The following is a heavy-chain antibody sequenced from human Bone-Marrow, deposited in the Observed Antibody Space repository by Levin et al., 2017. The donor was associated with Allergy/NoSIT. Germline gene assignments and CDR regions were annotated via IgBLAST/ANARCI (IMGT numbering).Heavy chain of an antibody. V-gene: IGHV3-30*18. D-gene: IGHD1/OR15-1a*01. J-gene: IGHJ5*01. CDR1: GFIFDEYG. CDR2: ISDDGSNE. CDR3: AKDGSTFGTVAFFWLDS. Sequence: PGGSLRLSCAASGFIFDEYGIHWVRQAPGKGLEWVAVISDDGSNEFYADSVKGRFTISRDNSKNMLYLQMNSLRSEDTAVYFCAKDGSTFGTVAFFWLDSWGQGTPVTVSS.